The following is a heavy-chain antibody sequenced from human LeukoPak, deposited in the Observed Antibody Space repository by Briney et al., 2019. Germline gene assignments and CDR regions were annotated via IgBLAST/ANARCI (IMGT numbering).Heavy chain of an antibody. CDR3: ARHSSSSGYYYYMDV. Sequence: PSETLSLTCTVSGGSINSNNYFWGWFRQPPGKGLEWIGSISYSGSTYYNPSVQSRVTISEDTSRNQFFLKLTSLTAADTAVFYCARHSSSSGYYYYMDVWGKGTTVTVSS. CDR1: GGSINSNNYF. J-gene: IGHJ6*03. V-gene: IGHV4-39*01. D-gene: IGHD6-6*01. CDR2: ISYSGST.